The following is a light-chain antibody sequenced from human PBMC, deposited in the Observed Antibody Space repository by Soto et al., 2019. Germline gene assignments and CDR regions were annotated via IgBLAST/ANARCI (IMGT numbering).Light chain of an antibody. V-gene: IGLV2-14*01. J-gene: IGLJ1*01. Sequence: QSALTQPASVSGSPGQSITITCSGTTDDVGSTDSVSWYQHHPGEAPRLVIYEVKNRPSGVPGRFSGSKSVNTASLSISGLQPEDEADYYCMTYTTPGSSIFGSGTKLTVL. CDR2: EVK. CDR1: TDDVGSTDS. CDR3: MTYTTPGSSI.